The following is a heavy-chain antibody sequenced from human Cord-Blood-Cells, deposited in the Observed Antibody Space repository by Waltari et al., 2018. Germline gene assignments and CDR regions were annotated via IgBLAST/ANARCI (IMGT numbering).Heavy chain of an antibody. Sequence: QVQLQQWGAGLLKPSETLSLTCAVYGGSFSGYYWSWIRQPPGKGLEWIGEINHSGSTNYNPSLKSRVTISVDTSKNQFSLKLSSVTAADTAVYYCARDQMTTVTTFYYWGQGTLVTVSS. J-gene: IGHJ4*02. V-gene: IGHV4-34*01. CDR3: ARDQMTTVTTFYY. CDR1: GGSFSGYY. D-gene: IGHD4-17*01. CDR2: INHSGST.